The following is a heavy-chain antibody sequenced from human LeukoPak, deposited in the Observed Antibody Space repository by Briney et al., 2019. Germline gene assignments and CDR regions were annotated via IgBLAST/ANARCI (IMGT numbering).Heavy chain of an antibody. CDR3: AREPRFGSYSIDY. CDR1: EITFSTYA. J-gene: IGHJ4*02. Sequence: PGGSLRLSCGASEITFSTYAMHWVRHAPGKGLEWVAVISCDGSNKYYADSVKGRFTISRDNSKNTLYLQMNRLRAEATAVYYCAREPRFGSYSIDYWGQGTLVTVSS. V-gene: IGHV3-30-3*01. D-gene: IGHD1-26*01. CDR2: ISCDGSNK.